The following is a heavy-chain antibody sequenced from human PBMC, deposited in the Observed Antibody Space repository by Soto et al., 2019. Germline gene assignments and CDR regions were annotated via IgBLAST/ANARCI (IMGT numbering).Heavy chain of an antibody. CDR3: AREAIAAAATSYYYGMDV. V-gene: IGHV1-18*01. J-gene: IGHJ6*02. CDR2: ISAYNGNT. Sequence: ASVKVSCKASGYTFTSYGISWVRQAPGQGLEWMGWISAYNGNTNYAQKLQGRVTMTTDTSTSTAYMELRSLRSDDTAVYYCAREAIAAAATSYYYGMDVWGQVTTVTVSS. D-gene: IGHD6-13*01. CDR1: GYTFTSYG.